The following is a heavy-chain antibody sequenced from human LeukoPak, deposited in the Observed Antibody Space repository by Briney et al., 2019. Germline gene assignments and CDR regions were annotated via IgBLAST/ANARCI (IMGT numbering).Heavy chain of an antibody. V-gene: IGHV4-39*01. CDR1: GGPLSSSSFY. D-gene: IGHD3-9*01. Sequence: SETLSLTCTVSGGPLSSSSFYWGWIRQAPGKGLEWVASMYYSGTTYYNPSLKSRVTISADTSKKRFSLKLRSVTAADTAVYYCTRGSYDVLTGYSTLGEFWGQGTLVIVSS. CDR2: MYYSGTT. CDR3: TRGSYDVLTGYSTLGEF. J-gene: IGHJ1*01.